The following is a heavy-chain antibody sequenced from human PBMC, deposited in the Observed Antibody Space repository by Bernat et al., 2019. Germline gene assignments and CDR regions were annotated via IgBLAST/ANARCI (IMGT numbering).Heavy chain of an antibody. J-gene: IGHJ4*02. D-gene: IGHD6-19*01. Sequence: EVQLVESGGGLVKPGGSLRLSCAASGFTFSSYSMNWVRQAPGKGLEWVSSISSSSSYIYYADSVKGRFTISRDNAKNSLYLQMISLRAEDTAVYYCARDGGWYPATPQFDYWGQGTLVTVSS. V-gene: IGHV3-21*01. CDR2: ISSSSSYI. CDR3: ARDGGWYPATPQFDY. CDR1: GFTFSSYS.